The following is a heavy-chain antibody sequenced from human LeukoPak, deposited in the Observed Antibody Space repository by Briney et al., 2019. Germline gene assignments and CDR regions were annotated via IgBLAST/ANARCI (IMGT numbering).Heavy chain of an antibody. CDR1: GFTFSSYA. V-gene: IGHV3-23*01. CDR2: ISGSGADT. CDR3: AKDLGGEGGSGFPGQ. Sequence: GGSLRLSCAASGFTFSSYAMSWVRQAPGKGLEWVSAISGSGADTYYTDSVKGRFTISRDNSKTTLFLQMNSLRAEDTAIYYCAKDLGGEGGSGFPGQWGQGTLVTVSS. D-gene: IGHD3-10*01. J-gene: IGHJ4*02.